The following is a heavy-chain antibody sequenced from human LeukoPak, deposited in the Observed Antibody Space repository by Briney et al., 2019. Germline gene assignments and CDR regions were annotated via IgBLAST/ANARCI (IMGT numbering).Heavy chain of an antibody. D-gene: IGHD1-26*01. CDR2: IYSSGST. CDR3: ARVSGSYRWYFDY. J-gene: IGHJ4*02. CDR1: GGSISSGSCY. Sequence: SQTLSLTCTVSGGSISSGSCYWSWIRQPPGKGLEWIGRIYSSGSTYYNPSLKSRVTISVDTSKHQFSLKLSSVTAADTAVYYCARVSGSYRWYFDYWGQGTLVTVSS. V-gene: IGHV4-61*02.